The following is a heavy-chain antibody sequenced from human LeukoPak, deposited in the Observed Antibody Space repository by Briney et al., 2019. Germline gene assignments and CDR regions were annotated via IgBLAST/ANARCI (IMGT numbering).Heavy chain of an antibody. J-gene: IGHJ4*02. CDR3: ARTTTFAPHFDY. Sequence: GSLRLSCAASGFTFSSYGMHWVRQAPGKGLEWVAVISYDGSNKYYADPVKGRFTISRDNSKNTLYLQMNSLRAEDTAVYYCARTTTFAPHFDYWGQGTLVTVSS. D-gene: IGHD1/OR15-1a*01. CDR1: GFTFSSYG. CDR2: ISYDGSNK. V-gene: IGHV3-30*03.